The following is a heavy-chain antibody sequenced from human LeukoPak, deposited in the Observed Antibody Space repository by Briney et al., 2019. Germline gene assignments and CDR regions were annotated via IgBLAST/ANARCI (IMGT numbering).Heavy chain of an antibody. CDR1: GGSFSGYY. D-gene: IGHD2-21*01. Sequence: SETLSLTCAVYGGSFSGYYWSWIRQPPGKGLEWIGEINHSGSTNYNPSLKSRVTISVDTSKNQFSLKLSSVTAADTAVYYCARDSPLHYFDYWGQGTLVTVSS. J-gene: IGHJ4*02. CDR2: INHSGST. V-gene: IGHV4-34*01. CDR3: ARDSPLHYFDY.